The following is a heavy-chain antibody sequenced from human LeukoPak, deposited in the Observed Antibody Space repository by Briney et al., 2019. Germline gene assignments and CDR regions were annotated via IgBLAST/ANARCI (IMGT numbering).Heavy chain of an antibody. CDR1: GFTFSSYA. Sequence: ETGGSLRLSCAASGFTFSSYAMSWVRQAPGKGLEWVSAISGSGGSTYYADSVKGRFTISRDNSKNTLYLQMNSLRAEDTAIYYCARDVHTYRFDYWGQGTLVTVSS. J-gene: IGHJ4*02. D-gene: IGHD2-2*02. CDR3: ARDVHTYRFDY. V-gene: IGHV3-23*01. CDR2: ISGSGGST.